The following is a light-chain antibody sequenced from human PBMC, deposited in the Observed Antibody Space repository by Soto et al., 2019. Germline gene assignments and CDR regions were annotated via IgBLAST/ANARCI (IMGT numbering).Light chain of an antibody. CDR2: KAS. Sequence: DIQVTQSPPTLSASVGDRVTITCRASQTISTWMAWYQQKPGKAPKLLVYKASTLESGVPSRFSGSGSGTEFTLTISSLQPDDFATYYCQQYNSYSRTFGQGTKVDI. CDR3: QQYNSYSRT. CDR1: QTISTW. J-gene: IGKJ1*01. V-gene: IGKV1-5*03.